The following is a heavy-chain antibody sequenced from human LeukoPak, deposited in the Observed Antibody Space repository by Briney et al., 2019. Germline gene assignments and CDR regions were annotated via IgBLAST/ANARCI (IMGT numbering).Heavy chain of an antibody. CDR3: AREGDCSGGSCYFDY. CDR1: GFTFSSYA. J-gene: IGHJ4*02. CDR2: ISSNGGST. D-gene: IGHD2-15*01. V-gene: IGHV3-64*01. Sequence: GGSLRLSCAASGFTFSSYAMRSVRQAPGKGLEYVSAISSNGGSTYYANSVKGRFTISRDNCKNTLYLQMGSLRAEDMAVYYCAREGDCSGGSCYFDYWGQGTLVTVS.